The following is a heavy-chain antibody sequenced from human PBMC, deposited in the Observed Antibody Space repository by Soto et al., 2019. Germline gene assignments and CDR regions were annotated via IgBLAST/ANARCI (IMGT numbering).Heavy chain of an antibody. CDR1: GFTFSSYA. CDR3: AQEPSRRGGCFDY. D-gene: IGHD6-19*01. Sequence: EVQLLESGGGLVQPGGSLRLSCAASGFTFSSYAMNWVRQAPGKGLEWVSAISGSGGNTYYADSVKGRFTISRDNSKNSLYLQMNSLRAEDTAVYYCAQEPSRRGGCFDYWGQGTLVTVSS. V-gene: IGHV3-23*01. CDR2: ISGSGGNT. J-gene: IGHJ4*02.